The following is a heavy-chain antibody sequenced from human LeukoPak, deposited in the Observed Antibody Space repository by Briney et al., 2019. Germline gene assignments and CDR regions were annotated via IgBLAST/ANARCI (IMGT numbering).Heavy chain of an antibody. V-gene: IGHV1-24*01. CDR1: GYTLIELS. CDR3: ARAGSLSVPAYNWFDP. Sequence: ASVKVSCXVSGYTLIELSMHWVRQAPGKGLEWMGGFDPEDGETIYAQRFQGRVTMTEDTSTDTAYMELSSLRSEDTAVYYCARAGSLSVPAYNWFDPWGQGTLVTVSS. CDR2: FDPEDGET. J-gene: IGHJ5*02. D-gene: IGHD3-10*01.